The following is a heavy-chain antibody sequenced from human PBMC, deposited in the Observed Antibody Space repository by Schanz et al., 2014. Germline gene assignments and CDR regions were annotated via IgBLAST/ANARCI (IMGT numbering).Heavy chain of an antibody. V-gene: IGHV3-30*18. D-gene: IGHD2-2*01. CDR1: GFTFSSYG. CDR3: AKDSIVVVPAALHYYGMDV. J-gene: IGHJ6*02. Sequence: VHLVESGGGVVQPGRSLRLSCAASGFTFSSYGMHWVRQAPGKGLEWVAVISNDGSNKYYADSVKGRFTISRDNSKNPLHLQMNSLRAEDTAVYYCAKDSIVVVPAALHYYGMDVWGQGTTVTVSS. CDR2: ISNDGSNK.